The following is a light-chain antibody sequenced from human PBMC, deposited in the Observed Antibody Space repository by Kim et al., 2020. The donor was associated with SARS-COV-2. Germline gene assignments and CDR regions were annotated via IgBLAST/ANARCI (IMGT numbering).Light chain of an antibody. J-gene: IGKJ3*01. Sequence: APGERATLYCRASQGISSSLLAWYQHRPGQAPRLLIFGASSRATGIPDRFSGSGSGTDFTLTISRLEPEDFAVYYCQQYGSSLLTFGPGTKVDIK. CDR3: QQYGSSLLT. CDR2: GAS. CDR1: QGISSSL. V-gene: IGKV3-20*01.